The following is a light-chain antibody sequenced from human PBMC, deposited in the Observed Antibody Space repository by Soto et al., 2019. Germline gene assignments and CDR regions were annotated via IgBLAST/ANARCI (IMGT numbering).Light chain of an antibody. CDR2: DAS. CDR1: QRVSSY. Sequence: EIVLTQSPATLSLSPGERATISCRASQRVSSYLPWYQQKPGQAPRLLIYDASNRATRSPARFSGSGSGTDFTLTISRLEPEDFAVYYCQQRSNWPLTFGGGTKVEIK. J-gene: IGKJ4*01. V-gene: IGKV3-11*01. CDR3: QQRSNWPLT.